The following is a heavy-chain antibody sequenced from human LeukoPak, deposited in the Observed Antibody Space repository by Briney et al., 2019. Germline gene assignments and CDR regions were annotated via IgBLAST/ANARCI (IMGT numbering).Heavy chain of an antibody. CDR3: AIYGSGSYLRSDYYFDY. Sequence: GSSVKVSCKASGGTFSSYAISWVRQAPGQGLEWMGGIIPIFGTANYAQKFQGRVTITADEYTSTAYMELSSLRSEDTAVYYCAIYGSGSYLRSDYYFDYWGQGTLVTVSS. CDR2: IIPIFGTA. J-gene: IGHJ4*02. D-gene: IGHD3-10*01. CDR1: GGTFSSYA. V-gene: IGHV1-69*01.